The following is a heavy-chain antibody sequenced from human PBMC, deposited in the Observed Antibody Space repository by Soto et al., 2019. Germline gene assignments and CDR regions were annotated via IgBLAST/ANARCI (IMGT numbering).Heavy chain of an antibody. D-gene: IGHD6-6*01. Sequence: GASVKVSCKPSAGTFSSYAISWARHPPGQWLEWMGGIIPIFGTANYAQKFQGRVTITADESTSAAYMELSSLRSDDTAVYYCARDRYSSSSSLYYGMDVWGQGTTVTVSS. CDR1: AGTFSSYA. CDR2: IIPIFGTA. CDR3: ARDRYSSSSSLYYGMDV. V-gene: IGHV1-69*13. J-gene: IGHJ6*02.